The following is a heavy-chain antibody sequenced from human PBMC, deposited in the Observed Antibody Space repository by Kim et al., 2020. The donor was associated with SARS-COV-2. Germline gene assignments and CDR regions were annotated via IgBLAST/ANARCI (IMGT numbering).Heavy chain of an antibody. CDR3: ASTPLQHTSGYSDY. Sequence: SETLSLTCAVSSGSISGYYWNWIRQSPGKGLERIGEVHVSGSTNTNPSLKSRLRISVDTSTNQFSLNLSSVTAADTAVYYCASTPLQHTSGYSDYWGHGTLVIVSS. CDR1: SGSISGYY. D-gene: IGHD5-12*01. V-gene: IGHV4-34*01. J-gene: IGHJ4*01. CDR2: VHVSGST.